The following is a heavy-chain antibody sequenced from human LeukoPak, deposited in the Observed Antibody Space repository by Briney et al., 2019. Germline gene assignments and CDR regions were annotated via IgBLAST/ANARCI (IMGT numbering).Heavy chain of an antibody. D-gene: IGHD2-2*01. Sequence: GGSLRLSCAASKFTFSNYAMHWVRQAPGKGLEWEAVISYDGSNKYYADSVKGRFTISRDNAKNSLYLQMNSLRAEDTAVYYCARDSATSSTYYYYYYGMDVWGQGTTVTVSS. CDR2: ISYDGSNK. J-gene: IGHJ6*02. CDR3: ARDSATSSTYYYYYYGMDV. CDR1: KFTFSNYA. V-gene: IGHV3-30-3*01.